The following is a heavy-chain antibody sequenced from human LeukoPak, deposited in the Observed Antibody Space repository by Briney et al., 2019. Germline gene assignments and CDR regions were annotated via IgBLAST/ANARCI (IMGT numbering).Heavy chain of an antibody. V-gene: IGHV4-39*07. CDR3: AREDQLLYHWFDP. CDR1: GGSISSSSYY. J-gene: IGHJ5*02. D-gene: IGHD2-2*02. CDR2: IYYSGST. Sequence: SETLSLTCTVSGGSISSSSYYWGWIRQPPGKGLEWIGSIYYSGSTYYNPSLKSRVTISVDTSKNQFSLKLSSVTAADTAVYYCAREDQLLYHWFDPWGQGTLVTVSS.